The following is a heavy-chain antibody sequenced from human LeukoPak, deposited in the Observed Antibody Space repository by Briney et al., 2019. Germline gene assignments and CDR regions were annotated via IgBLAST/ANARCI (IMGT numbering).Heavy chain of an antibody. CDR3: ARIKGYFDSGNYYGFFDY. CDR1: GYTFSGYA. D-gene: IGHD3-10*01. J-gene: IGHJ4*02. V-gene: IGHV3-23*01. Sequence: GGSLRLSCAASGYTFSGYAMSWVRQAPGKGLEWVSAISGSTGTIYYADSVKGRFTISRDNSKNTLYLQIKSLRAEDTAVYHCARIKGYFDSGNYYGFFDYWGQGTLVTVSS. CDR2: ISGSTGTI.